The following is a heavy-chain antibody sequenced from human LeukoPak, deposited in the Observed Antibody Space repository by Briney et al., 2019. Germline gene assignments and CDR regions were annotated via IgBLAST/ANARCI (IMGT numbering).Heavy chain of an antibody. CDR1: GGSFSSYY. D-gene: IGHD1-1*01. J-gene: IGHJ4*01. V-gene: IGHV4-59*08. Sequence: PSETLSLTCTASGGSFSSYYWSWIRQPPGEGLEWIGYIYYSGSTNYNPSLKSRVTISVDTSKNQSSMKLSSVTAADTAVYYCARHMGLGYTYFYPYFDYWGQGTLVTVSS. CDR2: IYYSGST. CDR3: ARHMGLGYTYFYPYFDY.